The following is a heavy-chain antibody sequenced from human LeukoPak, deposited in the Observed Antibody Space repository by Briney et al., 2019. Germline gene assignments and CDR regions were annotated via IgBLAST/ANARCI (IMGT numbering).Heavy chain of an antibody. D-gene: IGHD3-3*01. CDR1: GFTFSDHF. V-gene: IGHV3-72*01. CDR3: VHDGDY. CDR2: TRNKANAYST. J-gene: IGHJ4*02. Sequence: GGSLRLSCAASGFTFSDHFMDWVRQAPGKGLEWIGRTRNKANAYSTEYAASVSGRFTVSRDDSKSSLYLQMNSLKSEDTAVYYCVHDGDYWGQGTLVTVSS.